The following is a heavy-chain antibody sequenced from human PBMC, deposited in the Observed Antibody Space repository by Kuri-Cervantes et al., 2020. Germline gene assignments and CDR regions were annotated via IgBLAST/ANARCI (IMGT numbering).Heavy chain of an antibody. D-gene: IGHD2-21*02. Sequence: GESLKISCAASGFTVSSNYMSWVRQAPGKGLEWVSAISGSGGSTYYADSVKGRFTISRDNSKNTLYLQMNSLRAEDTAVYYCAKEALAYCGGDCYSPLDYWGQGTLVTVSS. J-gene: IGHJ4*02. CDR2: ISGSGGST. CDR3: AKEALAYCGGDCYSPLDY. V-gene: IGHV3-23*01. CDR1: GFTVSSNY.